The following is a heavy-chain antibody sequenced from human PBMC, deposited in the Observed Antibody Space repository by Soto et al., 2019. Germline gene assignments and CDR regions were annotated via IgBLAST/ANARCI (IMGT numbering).Heavy chain of an antibody. V-gene: IGHV1-8*01. CDR1: GDTFTSYD. CDR3: ATGRSSLVRALDY. Sequence: ASVKGSCKASGDTFTSYDINCVRQATGQGLEWMGWMNPNSGNTGYAQKFQGRVTMTRNTSISTAYMELSSLRSEDTAVYYCATGRSSLVRALDYWGQGTLVTVSS. CDR2: MNPNSGNT. D-gene: IGHD3-10*01. J-gene: IGHJ4*02.